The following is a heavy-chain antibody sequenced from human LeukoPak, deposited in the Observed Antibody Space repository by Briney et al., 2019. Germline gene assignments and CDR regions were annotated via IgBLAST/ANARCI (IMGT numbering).Heavy chain of an antibody. CDR2: IYTSGST. Sequence: PSETLSLTCTVSGGSISSGNYSWSWIRQPAGKGLEWIGRIYTSGSTNYNPSLKSRVTISVDTSKNQFSLKLNSVTAADTAVYYCARGQDSGRYYGIVDYWGQGTLVTVS. J-gene: IGHJ4*02. CDR3: ARGQDSGRYYGIVDY. V-gene: IGHV4-61*02. CDR1: GGSISSGNYS. D-gene: IGHD1-26*01.